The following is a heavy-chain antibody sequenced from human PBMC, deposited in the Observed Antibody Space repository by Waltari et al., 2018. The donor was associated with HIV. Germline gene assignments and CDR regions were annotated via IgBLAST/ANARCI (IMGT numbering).Heavy chain of an antibody. J-gene: IGHJ3*02. CDR1: GFTFRSFW. CDR3: ARMGLMVYAIGAFDI. Sequence: EVQLEESGGGLVQPGGSLRPSCAVTGFTFRSFWMSWVRQAPGKGVEWVANIKQDGSEKHYVDSVKGRFTISRDNAKKSLYLQMNSLRAEDTAVYYCARMGLMVYAIGAFDIWGQGTMVTVSS. CDR2: IKQDGSEK. D-gene: IGHD2-8*01. V-gene: IGHV3-7*01.